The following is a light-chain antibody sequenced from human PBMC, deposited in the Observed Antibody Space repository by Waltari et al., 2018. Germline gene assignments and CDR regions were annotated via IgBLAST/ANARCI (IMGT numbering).Light chain of an antibody. V-gene: IGKV1-9*01. Sequence: DIQLTQSPSVLSASVGDRVTITCRSSQGISSYLAWYQQKAGKAPKLLIHTASTVQGGVPSRFSGSGSGTDFTLTISSLQPEDFATYYCQQRHSYPITFGQGTRLDIK. CDR2: TAS. CDR1: QGISSY. CDR3: QQRHSYPIT. J-gene: IGKJ5*01.